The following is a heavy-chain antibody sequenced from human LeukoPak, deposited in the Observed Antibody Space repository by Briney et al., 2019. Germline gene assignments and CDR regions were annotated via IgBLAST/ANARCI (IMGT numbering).Heavy chain of an antibody. J-gene: IGHJ1*01. CDR1: GFTFSSYA. Sequence: SGGSLRLSCAASGFTFSSYAMSWVRQPPGKGLEWIASIYYRGSTYDNPSLKSRVTISLDTSKNQFSLKLSSVTAADTAVYYCARLPIMVGAPRHFQDWGQGTLVIVSS. CDR2: IYYRGST. V-gene: IGHV4-39*01. CDR3: ARLPIMVGAPRHFQD. D-gene: IGHD1-26*01.